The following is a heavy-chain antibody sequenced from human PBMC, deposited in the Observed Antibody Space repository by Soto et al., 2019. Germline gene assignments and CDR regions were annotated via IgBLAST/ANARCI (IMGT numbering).Heavy chain of an antibody. D-gene: IGHD3-3*01. J-gene: IGHJ6*02. CDR1: GVTIICNY. V-gene: IGHV3-53*01. CDR2: IYSCVST. Sequence: LILSYAVAGVTIICNYMSLISKKPGKGLEWVSVIYSCVSTYYADSVKGRFTISRDNSKCTLYLLIDSLRADDTAVYYCAKDLVSNFWSGSMGMDVWGQGT. CDR3: AKDLVSNFWSGSMGMDV.